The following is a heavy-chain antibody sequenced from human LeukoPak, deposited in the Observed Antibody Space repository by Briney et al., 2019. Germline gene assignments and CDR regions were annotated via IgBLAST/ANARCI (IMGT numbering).Heavy chain of an antibody. CDR1: GGSISSYY. Sequence: SETLSLSCTVSGGSISSYYWSWIRQPPGKGLEWIGYIYYSGSTNYNPSLKSRVTISVDTSKNQFSLKLSSLPAADTAVYYCASSPGSVFDYWGQGTLVTVSS. CDR2: IYYSGST. J-gene: IGHJ4*02. CDR3: ASSPGSVFDY. V-gene: IGHV4-59*01. D-gene: IGHD3-10*01.